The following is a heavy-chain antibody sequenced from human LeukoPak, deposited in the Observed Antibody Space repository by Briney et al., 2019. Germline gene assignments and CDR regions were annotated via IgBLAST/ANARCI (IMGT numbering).Heavy chain of an antibody. CDR1: GFSFSSYA. V-gene: IGHV3-23*01. D-gene: IGHD6-19*01. CDR3: AKGTSTYSSGSFDY. J-gene: IGHJ4*02. CDR2: ISGSGSTT. Sequence: GGSLRLSCATSGFSFSSYAVSWVRQAPGKGLEWVISISGSGSTTFYADSVKGRFTISRDNSKNMLYLQMTSLRAEDTAVYYCAKGTSTYSSGSFDYWGRGTLVTVSS.